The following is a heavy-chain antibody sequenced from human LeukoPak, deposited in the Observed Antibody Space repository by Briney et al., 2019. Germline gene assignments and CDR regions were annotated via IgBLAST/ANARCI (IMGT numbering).Heavy chain of an antibody. Sequence: GGSLRLSCAASGFSFSSYWINWVRQAPGKGLEWVASMKQDGSAEYYVDSVRGRFTISRDNAKNSLYLQMNSLRAEDTAVYYCARVGRLQYGDYVAFDYWGQGALVTVSS. J-gene: IGHJ4*02. V-gene: IGHV3-7*01. CDR1: GFSFSSYW. CDR2: MKQDGSAE. CDR3: ARVGRLQYGDYVAFDY. D-gene: IGHD4-17*01.